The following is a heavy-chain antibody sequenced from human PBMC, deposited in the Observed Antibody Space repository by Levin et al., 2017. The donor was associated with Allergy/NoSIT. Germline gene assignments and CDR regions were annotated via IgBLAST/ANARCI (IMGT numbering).Heavy chain of an antibody. D-gene: IGHD6-19*01. CDR3: AKDAIRGSDQPYYFDY. CDR1: GFTFTNYA. J-gene: IGHJ4*02. V-gene: IGHV3-23*01. Sequence: LAGSLRLSCAASGFTFTNYAMSWVRQAPGKGLEWVSAIINSGVGTYYADSVKGRFTISRDNSKNSMYLQMNSLRAEDTAVYFCAKDAIRGSDQPYYFDYWGQGTLVTASS. CDR2: IINSGVGT.